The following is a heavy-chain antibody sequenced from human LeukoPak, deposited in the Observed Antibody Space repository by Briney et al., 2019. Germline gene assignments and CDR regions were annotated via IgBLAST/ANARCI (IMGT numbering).Heavy chain of an antibody. CDR1: GVLFSSYA. CDR3: ARAAAAVIIGLFDY. Sequence: GASVKVSCKSSGVLFSSYALSWVRQAPGKGLEWMGGIIPIFGTANYAQMLRGRVPVHADKSTSTAYWELSSLRSEDTAGYYCARAAAAVIIGLFDYWGQGTLVTVSS. D-gene: IGHD6-13*01. V-gene: IGHV1-69*06. CDR2: IIPIFGTA. J-gene: IGHJ4*02.